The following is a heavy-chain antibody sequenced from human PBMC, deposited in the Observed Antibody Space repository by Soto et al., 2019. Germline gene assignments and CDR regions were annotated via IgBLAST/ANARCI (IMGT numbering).Heavy chain of an antibody. D-gene: IGHD3-22*01. CDR1: GFTVSTNY. CDR3: ARRSSGYPYYFDY. J-gene: IGHJ4*02. V-gene: IGHV3-53*02. CDR2: IYSGGST. Sequence: EVQLVETGGGLIQPGGSLRLSGAASGFTVSTNYKSWVRQAPGKGLEWVSLIYSGGSTYYADSVKGRFTISSDNSKNTLYLQMNSLRAEDTAVYYCARRSSGYPYYFDYWGQGTLVTVSS.